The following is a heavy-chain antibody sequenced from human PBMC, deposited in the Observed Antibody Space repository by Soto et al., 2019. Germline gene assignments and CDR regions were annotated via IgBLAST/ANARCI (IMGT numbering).Heavy chain of an antibody. CDR2: IYWDDDK. Sequence: QITLKESGPTLVKPTQTLTLTCTFSGFSLSTSGVGVGWIRQPPGKALEWLALIYWDDDKRYTPSLKSRLTITKETSKNPVVLTMTNMDPVDTATYYCAHLTYYYDSSGYYSRAEYFQHWGQGTLVTVSS. D-gene: IGHD3-22*01. CDR3: AHLTYYYDSSGYYSRAEYFQH. V-gene: IGHV2-5*02. CDR1: GFSLSTSGVG. J-gene: IGHJ1*01.